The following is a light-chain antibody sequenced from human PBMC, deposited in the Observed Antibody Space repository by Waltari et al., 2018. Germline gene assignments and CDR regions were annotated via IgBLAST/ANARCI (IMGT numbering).Light chain of an antibody. CDR1: NIDIGSYNL. Sequence: SALTQPASVSGSPGQSITISCTGTNIDIGSYNLVSWYQQFPGKAPKLIIYEVSKRPSVASQRFAGSGSANTASLTISGLLPEDEADFYCCSSVGGGSFLAFGGGTKWTVL. J-gene: IGLJ2*01. CDR2: EVS. CDR3: CSSVGGGSFLA. V-gene: IGLV2-23*02.